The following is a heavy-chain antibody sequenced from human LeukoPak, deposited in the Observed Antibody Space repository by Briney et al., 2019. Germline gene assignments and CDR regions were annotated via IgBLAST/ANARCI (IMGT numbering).Heavy chain of an antibody. CDR3: ARFQEYVSDAFDI. V-gene: IGHV1-2*02. D-gene: IGHD6-6*01. J-gene: IGHJ3*02. CDR1: GYTFTGYY. Sequence: GASVKVSCKASGYTFTGYYLHWVRQAPGQGLEWMGWIDPNSGDTNYPQKFQGRVTMTRDTSISTVYMELSILTSDDTAVYYCARFQEYVSDAFDIWGQGTMVTVSS. CDR2: IDPNSGDT.